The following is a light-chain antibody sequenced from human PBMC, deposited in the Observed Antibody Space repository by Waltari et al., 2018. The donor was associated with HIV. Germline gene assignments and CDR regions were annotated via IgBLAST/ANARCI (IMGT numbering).Light chain of an antibody. CDR2: NTN. V-gene: IGLV7-43*01. CDR1: TGSVTSLNY. J-gene: IGLJ3*02. Sequence: QTVVTQEPSLTVSPGETVTLTRSSSTGSVTSLNYPNWFQQRPGQAPRALIYNTNNNHPRTPARFSGSLPGGKAALTLSGAQPEDAADYFCLLYYAGTWVFGGGTKLTVL. CDR3: LLYYAGTWV.